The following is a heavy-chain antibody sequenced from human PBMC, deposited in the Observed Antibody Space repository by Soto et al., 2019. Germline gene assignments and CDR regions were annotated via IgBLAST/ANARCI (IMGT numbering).Heavy chain of an antibody. D-gene: IGHD2-15*01. CDR1: GFTFSSYA. CDR2: ISGSGGST. Sequence: GGSLRLSCAASGFTFSSYAMSWVRQAPGKGLEWVSAISGSGGSTYYADSVKGRFTISRDNSKNTLYLQMNSLKTEDTAVYYCTTDVNCSGGSCPRDAFDIWGQGTMVTVS. CDR3: TTDVNCSGGSCPRDAFDI. V-gene: IGHV3-23*01. J-gene: IGHJ3*02.